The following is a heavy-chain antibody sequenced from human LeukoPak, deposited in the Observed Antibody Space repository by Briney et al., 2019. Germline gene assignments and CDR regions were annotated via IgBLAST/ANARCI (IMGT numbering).Heavy chain of an antibody. J-gene: IGHJ3*02. CDR1: GFTFSSYA. CDR2: ISGSGGST. CDR3: ARWEAYCTNGVCFAFDI. V-gene: IGHV3-23*01. D-gene: IGHD2-8*01. Sequence: GGSLRLSCAASGFTFSSYAMSWVRQAPGKGLEWVSAISGSGGSTYYADSVKGRFTISRDNAKNSLYLQMNSLRAEDTAVYYCARWEAYCTNGVCFAFDIWGQGTMVTVSS.